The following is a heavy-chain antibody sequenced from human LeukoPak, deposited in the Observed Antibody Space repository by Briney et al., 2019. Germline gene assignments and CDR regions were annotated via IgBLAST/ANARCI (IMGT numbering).Heavy chain of an antibody. CDR3: AKDPSMRWLQFSYFDY. V-gene: IGHV3-30*18. CDR1: GFTFSSYG. CDR2: ISYDGSNK. D-gene: IGHD5-24*01. J-gene: IGHJ4*02. Sequence: PGRSLRLSCVASGFTFSSYGIHWVRQAPGKGLEWVAVISYDGSNKYYSDSVKGRFTISRDNSKNTLYLQMNSLRAEDTAVYYCAKDPSMRWLQFSYFDYWGQGTLVTASS.